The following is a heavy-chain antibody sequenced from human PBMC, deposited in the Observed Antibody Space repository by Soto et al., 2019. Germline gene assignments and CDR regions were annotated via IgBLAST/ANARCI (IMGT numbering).Heavy chain of an antibody. Sequence: LRLSCAASGFTFSSYTMSWVRQAPGKGLEWVSAISGSGGSTYYADSVKGRFTISRDNSKNTLYLQMNSLRAEDTAVYYCAKFSYDSSGYLFDYWGQGTLVTVSS. V-gene: IGHV3-23*01. J-gene: IGHJ4*02. D-gene: IGHD3-22*01. CDR2: ISGSGGST. CDR1: GFTFSSYT. CDR3: AKFSYDSSGYLFDY.